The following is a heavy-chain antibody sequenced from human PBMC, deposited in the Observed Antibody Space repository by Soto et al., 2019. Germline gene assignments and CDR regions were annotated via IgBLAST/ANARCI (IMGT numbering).Heavy chain of an antibody. J-gene: IGHJ4*02. CDR2: TTPIIGTV. D-gene: IGHD5-18*01. CDR1: GDTLSSYA. V-gene: IGHV1-69*01. Sequence: QVQRVQSGAEVKRPGSSVKVSCKASGDTLSSYAINWVRQVPGQGLEWMGGTTPIIGTVDYGQKFQGRVTISVDEPTATSYMDMSSLRSEDTAVYYCAAGDSSDTGDHWGQGTLVTVSS. CDR3: AAGDSSDTGDH.